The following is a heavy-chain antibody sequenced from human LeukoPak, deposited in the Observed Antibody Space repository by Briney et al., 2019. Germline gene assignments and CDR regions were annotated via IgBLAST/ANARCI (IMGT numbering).Heavy chain of an antibody. CDR2: ISGSGGST. CDR1: GFTFSSYA. V-gene: IGHV3-23*01. J-gene: IGHJ3*02. Sequence: GGSLRLSCAASGFTFSSYAMSWVRQAPGKGLEWVSAISGSGGSTYYADSVKGRFTISRDNSKNTLYLQMNSLRAEDTAVYYCAKGTNMIPEEGDAFDIWGQGTMVTVSS. CDR3: AKGTNMIPEEGDAFDI. D-gene: IGHD2-8*01.